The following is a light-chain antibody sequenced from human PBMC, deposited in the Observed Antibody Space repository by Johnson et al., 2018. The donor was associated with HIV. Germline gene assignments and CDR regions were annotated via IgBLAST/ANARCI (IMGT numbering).Light chain of an antibody. Sequence: QPVLTQPPSVSAAPGQKVTISCSGSSSNIENYFVSWYQQLPGAAPRLLIYEDNKRPSGIPDRFSGSKSGTSATPGLTAPQAGDEADYYCGTWDSRLQAAFFGTGTKVTVL. J-gene: IGLJ1*01. V-gene: IGLV1-51*02. CDR1: SSNIENYF. CDR3: GTWDSRLQAAF. CDR2: EDN.